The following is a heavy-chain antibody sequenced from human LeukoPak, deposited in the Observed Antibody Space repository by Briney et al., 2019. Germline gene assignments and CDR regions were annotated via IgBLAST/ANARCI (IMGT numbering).Heavy chain of an antibody. CDR1: GFTLSSYA. CDR3: AKDSRSGWYISNPYFDY. Sequence: PGGSLRLSCVDSGFTLSSYAMSWVRQAPGKGLEWVSAVSGSGDTTIYLDSVRGRFTVSRDNSKNTLYLQMNSLRADDTAVYYCAKDSRSGWYISNPYFDYWGQGTLVTVSS. V-gene: IGHV3-23*01. D-gene: IGHD6-19*01. J-gene: IGHJ4*02. CDR2: VSGSGDTT.